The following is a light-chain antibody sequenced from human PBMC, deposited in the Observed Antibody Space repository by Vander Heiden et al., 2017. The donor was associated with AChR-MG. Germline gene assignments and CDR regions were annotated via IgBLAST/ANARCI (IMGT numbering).Light chain of an antibody. CDR3: QSADSSGTYRV. Sequence: SSELTQPPSASVSPVQTARTTCSGDALTTQYAYWYPQTPGQAPVPAPSQDSGRPSGVPERFSGSSSGTTVTLTISGVQAEDEADYYCQSADSSGTYRVFGGGTKLTVL. J-gene: IGLJ3*02. CDR1: ALTTQY. CDR2: QDS. V-gene: IGLV3-25*03.